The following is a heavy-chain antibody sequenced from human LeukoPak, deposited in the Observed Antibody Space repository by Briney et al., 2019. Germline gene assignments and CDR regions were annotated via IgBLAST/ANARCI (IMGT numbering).Heavy chain of an antibody. V-gene: IGHV3-21*01. D-gene: IGHD3-9*01. CDR2: ISSSSSYI. Sequence: GGSLRLSCAASGFTFSSYSMNWVRQAPGKGLEWFSSISSSSSYIYYADSVKGRFTISRDNAKNSLYLQMNSLRAEDTAVYYCARFSFDYDILTGSFDYWGQGTLVTVSS. CDR1: GFTFSSYS. J-gene: IGHJ4*02. CDR3: ARFSFDYDILTGSFDY.